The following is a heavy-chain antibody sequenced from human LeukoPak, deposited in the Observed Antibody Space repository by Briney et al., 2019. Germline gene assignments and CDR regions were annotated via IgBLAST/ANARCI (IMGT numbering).Heavy chain of an antibody. CDR3: ARGYLNVLRFLEWLRMHMDV. J-gene: IGHJ6*02. D-gene: IGHD3-3*01. V-gene: IGHV3-21*01. Sequence: GGSLRLSRAASGFTFSSYSMNWVRQAPGKGLEWVSSISSSSSYIYYADSVKGRFTISRDNAKNSLYLQMNSLRAEDTAVYYCARGYLNVLRFLEWLRMHMDVWGQGTTVTVSS. CDR1: GFTFSSYS. CDR2: ISSSSSYI.